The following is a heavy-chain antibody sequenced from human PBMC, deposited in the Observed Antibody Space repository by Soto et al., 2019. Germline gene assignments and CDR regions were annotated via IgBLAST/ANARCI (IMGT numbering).Heavy chain of an antibody. CDR2: INPNSGGT. D-gene: IGHD2-15*01. CDR1: GYTFTGYY. CDR3: ARDMETYCSGGSCESNGMDV. V-gene: IGHV1-2*02. J-gene: IGHJ6*02. Sequence: ASVKVSCKASGYTFTGYYMHWVRQAPGQGLEWMGWINPNSGGTNYAQKFQGRVTMTRDTSISTAYMELSRLRSDDTAVYYCARDMETYCSGGSCESNGMDVWGQGTTVTVS.